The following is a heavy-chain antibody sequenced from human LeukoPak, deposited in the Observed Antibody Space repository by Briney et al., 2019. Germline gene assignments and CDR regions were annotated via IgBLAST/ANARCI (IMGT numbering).Heavy chain of an antibody. D-gene: IGHD5-18*01. V-gene: IGHV4-30-4*01. CDR1: GGSISSGDYY. CDR2: IYYSGST. J-gene: IGHJ3*02. CDR3: ARVAAMVPGDAFDI. Sequence: SETLSLTCTVSGGSISSGDYYWSWIRQLPGKGLEWIGYIYYSGSTYYNPSLKSRVTISVDTSKNQFSLKLSSVTAADTAVYYCARVAAMVPGDAFDIWGQGTMVTVSS.